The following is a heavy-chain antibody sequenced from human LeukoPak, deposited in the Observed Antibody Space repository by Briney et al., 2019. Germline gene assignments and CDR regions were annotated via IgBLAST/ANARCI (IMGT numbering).Heavy chain of an antibody. J-gene: IGHJ4*02. D-gene: IGHD3-10*01. V-gene: IGHV3-7*01. CDR2: INQDGTEK. CDR3: AKVAKYYYGPETYYFFEQ. Sequence: GGSLRLSCAASGFTFSTYWMSCVRQAPGKGLEWVANINQDGTEKYYVDSVKGRFTISRDYAKNSLYLQMNSLRVEDTAVYYCAKVAKYYYGPETYYFFEQWGQGTPVTASS. CDR1: GFTFSTYW.